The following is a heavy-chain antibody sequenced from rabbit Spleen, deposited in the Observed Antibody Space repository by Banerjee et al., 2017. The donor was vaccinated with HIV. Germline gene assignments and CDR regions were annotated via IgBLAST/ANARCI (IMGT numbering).Heavy chain of an antibody. CDR1: GFTIGSYG. CDR2: IYPGFDIT. V-gene: IGHV1S7*01. Sequence: QSLEESGGGLVKPEGSLTLTCKASGFTIGSYGINWVRQAPGKGLEWIGYIYPGFDITNYADSVKGRFTISRDNAQNTVFLQMTSLTAADTATYFCATRWTGSSLRAPDFNLWGPGTLVTVS. CDR3: ATRWTGSSLRAPDFNL. J-gene: IGHJ4*01. D-gene: IGHD8-1*01.